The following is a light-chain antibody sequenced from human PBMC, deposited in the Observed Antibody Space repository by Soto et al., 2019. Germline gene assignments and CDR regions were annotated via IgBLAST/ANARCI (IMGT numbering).Light chain of an antibody. V-gene: IGLV4-69*01. J-gene: IGLJ3*02. CDR2: LNSDGSH. CDR3: QSWGTGIQV. CDR1: SGHSSYA. Sequence: QLVLTQSPSASASLGASVKLTCTLSSGHSSYAIAWHQQQPEKGPRYLMKLNSDGSHSKGDGIPYRFSGSSSGAERYLTIASLQYEDEADYYCQSWGTGIQVFGGGTKVTVL.